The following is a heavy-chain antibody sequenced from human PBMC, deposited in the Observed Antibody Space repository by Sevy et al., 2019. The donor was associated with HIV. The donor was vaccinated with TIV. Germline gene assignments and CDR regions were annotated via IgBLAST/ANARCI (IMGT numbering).Heavy chain of an antibody. CDR2: ISYDGSNK. CDR1: GFTFSSYG. D-gene: IGHD2-15*01. J-gene: IGHJ5*02. CDR3: AKGSGGSCFNWFDP. Sequence: GGSLRLSCAASGFTFSSYGMHWVRQAPGKGLEWVAVISYDGSNKYYADSVKGRFTISRDNSKNTLYLQMNSLGAEDTAVYYCAKGSGGSCFNWFDPWGQGTLVTVSS. V-gene: IGHV3-30*18.